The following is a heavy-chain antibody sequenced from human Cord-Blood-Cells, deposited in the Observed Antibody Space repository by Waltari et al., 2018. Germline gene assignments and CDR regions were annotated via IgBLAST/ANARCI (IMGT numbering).Heavy chain of an antibody. V-gene: IGHV1-8*03. D-gene: IGHD6-6*01. Sequence: GNTGYAQKFQGRVTITRNTSISTAYMELSSLRSEDTAVYYCARAPRHGNIAAIYYYYYYMDVWGKGTTVTVSS. J-gene: IGHJ6*03. CDR2: GNT. CDR3: ARAPRHGNIAAIYYYYYYMDV.